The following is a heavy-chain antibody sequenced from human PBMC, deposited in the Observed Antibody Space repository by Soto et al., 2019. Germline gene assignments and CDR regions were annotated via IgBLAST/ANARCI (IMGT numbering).Heavy chain of an antibody. CDR2: ISYDGSNK. CDR3: AKDPPGVAGTGGWFDP. CDR1: GFTFSSYG. J-gene: IGHJ5*02. V-gene: IGHV3-30*18. D-gene: IGHD6-19*01. Sequence: SLRLSCAASGFTFSSYGMHWVRQAPGKGLEWVAVISYDGSNKYYADSVKGRFTISRDNSKNTLYLQMNSLRAEDTAVYYCAKDPPGVAGTGGWFDPWGQGTLVTVSS.